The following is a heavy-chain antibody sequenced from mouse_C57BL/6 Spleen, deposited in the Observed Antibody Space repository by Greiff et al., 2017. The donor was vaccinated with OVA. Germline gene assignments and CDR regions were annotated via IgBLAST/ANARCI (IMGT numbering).Heavy chain of an antibody. J-gene: IGHJ3*01. D-gene: IGHD1-1*01. V-gene: IGHV5-17*01. Sequence: EVKLVESGGGLVKPGGSLKLSCAASGFTFSDYGMHWVRQAPEKGLEWVAYISSGSSTIYYADTVKGRFTISRDNAKNTLFLQMTSLRSEDTAMYYCARSHYGSSSAWFAYWGQGTLVTVSA. CDR2: ISSGSSTI. CDR1: GFTFSDYG. CDR3: ARSHYGSSSAWFAY.